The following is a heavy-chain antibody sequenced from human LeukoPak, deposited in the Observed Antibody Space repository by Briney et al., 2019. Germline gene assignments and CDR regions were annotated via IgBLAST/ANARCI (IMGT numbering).Heavy chain of an antibody. J-gene: IGHJ5*02. Sequence: SETLSLTCAVYGGSFSGYYWSWIRQPPGKGLEWIGEINHSGSTNYNPSLKSRVTISVDTSKNQFSLKLSSVTAADPAVYYWARVKRGGGNWFDPWGQGTLVTVSS. D-gene: IGHD3-10*01. CDR3: ARVKRGGGNWFDP. CDR2: INHSGST. CDR1: GGSFSGYY. V-gene: IGHV4-34*01.